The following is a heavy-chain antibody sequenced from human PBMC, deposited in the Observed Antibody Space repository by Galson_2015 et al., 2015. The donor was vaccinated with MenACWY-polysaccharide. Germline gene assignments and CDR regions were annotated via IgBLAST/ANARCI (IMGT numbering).Heavy chain of an antibody. CDR3: ASKDWGFDY. D-gene: IGHD7-27*01. CDR2: IKKDGSEK. J-gene: IGHJ4*01. Sequence: SLRLSCAASGFTFSSYWMTWVRQAPGKGLEWVANIKKDGSEKYYVDSVKGRFTISRDNAKNSLYLQMHSLRAEDTAVYSCASKDWGFDYWGQGTPVTVSS. CDR1: GFTFSSYW. V-gene: IGHV3-7*01.